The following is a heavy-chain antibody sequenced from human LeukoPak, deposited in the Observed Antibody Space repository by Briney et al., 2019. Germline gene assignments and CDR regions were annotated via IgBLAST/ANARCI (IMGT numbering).Heavy chain of an antibody. CDR2: ISGSGGST. J-gene: IGHJ6*02. CDR1: GFTFSSYA. V-gene: IGHV3-23*01. CDR3: AKGQHPTYYDILTGSYGMDV. Sequence: QPGGSLRLSCAASGFTFSSYAMSGVRQAPGKGLEWVSAISGSGGSTYYADSVKGRFTISRDNSKNTLYLQMNSLRAEDTAVYYCAKGQHPTYYDILTGSYGMDVWGQGTTVTVSS. D-gene: IGHD3-9*01.